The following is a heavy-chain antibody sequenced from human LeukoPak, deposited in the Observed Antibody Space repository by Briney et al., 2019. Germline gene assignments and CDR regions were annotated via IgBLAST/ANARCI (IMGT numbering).Heavy chain of an antibody. CDR2: INSDGSSI. D-gene: IGHD1-26*01. V-gene: IGHV3-74*01. Sequence: GGSLRLSCAASGFSFSGYWIHWVRQAPGRGLVWVSRINSDGSSISYADSVKGRFTISRDNAKKTLYLQMNSLTADDTAVYYCARPSGSYYYDAFDIWGHGTMVTVSS. J-gene: IGHJ3*02. CDR3: ARPSGSYYYDAFDI. CDR1: GFSFSGYW.